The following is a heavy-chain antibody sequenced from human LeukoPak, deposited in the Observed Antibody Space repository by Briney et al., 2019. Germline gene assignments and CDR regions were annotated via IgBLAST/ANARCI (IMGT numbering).Heavy chain of an antibody. J-gene: IGHJ4*02. Sequence: PSETPSLPCAVYGGSFSGYYWSWIRQPPGKGLEWIGEINHSGSTNYNPPLKSRVTISVDTSKNQFSLKLSSVTAADTAVYYCARGSEVQISGFEYWGQGTLVTVSS. D-gene: IGHD2-15*01. V-gene: IGHV4-34*01. CDR1: GGSFSGYY. CDR3: ARGSEVQISGFEY. CDR2: INHSGST.